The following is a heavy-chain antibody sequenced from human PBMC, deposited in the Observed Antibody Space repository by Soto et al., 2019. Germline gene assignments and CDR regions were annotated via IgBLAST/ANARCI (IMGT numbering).Heavy chain of an antibody. CDR3: ATSYGNAWYTY. CDR1: GGSLSGYY. Sequence: ETLSLTCAVYGGSLSGYYWSWIRQPPGKGLEWIGEINHSGSINYNPSLKSRLSISADTSKNEFFLKVSSVTVEDTAVYYCATSYGNAWYTYWGQGTQVTVSS. V-gene: IGHV4-34*01. CDR2: INHSGSI. J-gene: IGHJ4*02. D-gene: IGHD6-13*01.